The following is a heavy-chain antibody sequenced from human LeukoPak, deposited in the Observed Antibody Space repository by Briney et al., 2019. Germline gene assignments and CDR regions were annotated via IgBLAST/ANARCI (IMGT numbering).Heavy chain of an antibody. V-gene: IGHV3-23*01. CDR3: AARGSVGGVIITAAFDI. D-gene: IGHD3-10*01. CDR2: ISSSGGST. Sequence: PGGSLRLSCAASGFTFSNYAMNWVRQAPGKGLEWVSTISSSGGSTYYPDSVKGRFTISRDNSKNTLYLQMNSLRAEDTAVYYCAARGSVGGVIITAAFDIWGQGTMVSVSS. CDR1: GFTFSNYA. J-gene: IGHJ3*02.